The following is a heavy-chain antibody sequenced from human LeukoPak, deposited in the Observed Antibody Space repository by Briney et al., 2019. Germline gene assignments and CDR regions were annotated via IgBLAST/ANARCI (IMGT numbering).Heavy chain of an antibody. CDR2: IYYSGNT. CDR1: GGSISSSSYY. V-gene: IGHV4-39*07. J-gene: IGHJ5*02. Sequence: QTSETLSLTCTVSGGSISSSSYYWGWIRQPPGKGLEWIGSIYYSGNTYYNPSLKSRVTISLDKSKNQFSLKLSSVTAADTAVYYCARDRTDCSGGTCYLAADNCFDPLGQGSLVTVSS. CDR3: ARDRTDCSGGTCYLAADNCFDP. D-gene: IGHD2-15*01.